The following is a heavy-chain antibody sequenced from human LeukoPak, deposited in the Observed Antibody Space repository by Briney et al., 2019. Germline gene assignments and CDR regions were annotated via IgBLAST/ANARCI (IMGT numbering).Heavy chain of an antibody. Sequence: ASVKVSCKASGYTFTSYDINWVRQATGQGLEWMGWMNPNSGNTGYAQKFQGRVTMTGNTSISTAYMELSSLRSEDTAVYYCARGWGSSWVYYYYYMDVWGKGTTVTVSS. CDR2: MNPNSGNT. D-gene: IGHD6-13*01. J-gene: IGHJ6*03. CDR3: ARGWGSSWVYYYYYMDV. V-gene: IGHV1-8*01. CDR1: GYTFTSYD.